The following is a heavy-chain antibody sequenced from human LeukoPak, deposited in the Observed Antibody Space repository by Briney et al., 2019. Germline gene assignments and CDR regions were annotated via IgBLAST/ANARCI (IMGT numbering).Heavy chain of an antibody. J-gene: IGHJ4*02. Sequence: PGGSLRLSCAASGFIFSSYWVTWVRQAPGKGLEWVANMYQDGSEKYYVDSVKGRFTISIDNAKNSLYLQMNSLRAEDTAVYYCAKENCSGGRCYAYLDYWGPGTLVTVSS. D-gene: IGHD2-15*01. CDR3: AKENCSGGRCYAYLDY. CDR1: GFIFSSYW. CDR2: MYQDGSEK. V-gene: IGHV3-7*01.